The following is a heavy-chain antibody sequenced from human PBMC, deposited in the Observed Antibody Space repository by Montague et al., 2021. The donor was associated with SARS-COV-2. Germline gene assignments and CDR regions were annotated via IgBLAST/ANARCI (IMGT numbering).Heavy chain of an antibody. Sequence: SETLSLTCAVYGGSFSTYYWSWIRQPPGKGLEWIGGIHTSGSTNYNPSLKSRVTMSVDTSKNQFSLRLSSVTAADTAVYYCARDQPADCTGGNCHPFDYWGQGTLVTVSS. CDR3: ARDQPADCTGGNCHPFDY. V-gene: IGHV4-4*07. J-gene: IGHJ4*02. CDR2: IHTSGST. D-gene: IGHD2-15*01. CDR1: GGSFSTYY.